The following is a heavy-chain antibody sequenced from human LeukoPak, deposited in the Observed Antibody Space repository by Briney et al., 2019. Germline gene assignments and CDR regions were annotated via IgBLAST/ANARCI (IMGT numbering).Heavy chain of an antibody. Sequence: GGSLRLSCAASGFTFSSYAMHWVRQAPGKGLEWVAVISYDGSNKYYADSVKGRFTISRDNSKNTLYLQMNSLRAEYTAVYYCARDLAVAGKGSWGQGTLVTVSS. CDR2: ISYDGSNK. CDR3: ARDLAVAGKGS. V-gene: IGHV3-30-3*01. D-gene: IGHD6-19*01. CDR1: GFTFSSYA. J-gene: IGHJ4*02.